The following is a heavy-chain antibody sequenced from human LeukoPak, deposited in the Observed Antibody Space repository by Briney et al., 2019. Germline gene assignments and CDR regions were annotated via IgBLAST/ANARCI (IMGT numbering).Heavy chain of an antibody. J-gene: IGHJ4*02. CDR1: GGSISSYY. D-gene: IGHD4-11*01. V-gene: IGHV4-59*01. Sequence: SETLSLTCTVSGGSISSYYWGWIRQPPGKGLEWIGYIYYTGSTNYNPSLKSRVTISINASKNQLSLELSSVTAADTAVYYCARRFRDYSYFEYWGQGTLVTVSS. CDR3: ARRFRDYSYFEY. CDR2: IYYTGST.